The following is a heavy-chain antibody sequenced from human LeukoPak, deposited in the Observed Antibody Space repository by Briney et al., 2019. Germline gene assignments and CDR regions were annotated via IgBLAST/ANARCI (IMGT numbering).Heavy chain of an antibody. J-gene: IGHJ5*02. V-gene: IGHV4-59*01. CDR3: ARDPGNDFWSGYGIDP. CDR2: IYYSGST. CDR1: GGSISSYY. D-gene: IGHD3-3*01. Sequence: SETLSLTCTVSGGSISSYYWSWIRQPPGKGLEWIGYIYYSGSTNYNPSLKSRVTISVDTSKNQFSLKLSSVTAADTAVYYCARDPGNDFWSGYGIDPWGQGTLVTASS.